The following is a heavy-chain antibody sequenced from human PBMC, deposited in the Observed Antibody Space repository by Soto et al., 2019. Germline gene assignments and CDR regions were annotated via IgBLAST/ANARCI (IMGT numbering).Heavy chain of an antibody. CDR1: GFTFITYA. Sequence: EVQLLQSGGGLVQPGGSLRLSCAASGFTFITYAMTWVRQPPGGGLEWVSTIRGTSGDTDYADPVQGRFTISRDNSKNTQYLQMSRLCADDTAVYYCATDIAACRVGWPFDYWGQGAQVTVSS. CDR3: ATDIAACRVGWPFDY. J-gene: IGHJ4*02. V-gene: IGHV3-23*01. CDR2: IRGTSGDT. D-gene: IGHD6-6*01.